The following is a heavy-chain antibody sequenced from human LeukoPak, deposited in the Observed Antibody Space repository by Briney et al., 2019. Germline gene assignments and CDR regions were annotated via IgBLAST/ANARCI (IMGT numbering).Heavy chain of an antibody. Sequence: GGSLRLSCAASGFTFSNAWMSWVRLAPGKGLEWVGRIKSKTDGGTTDYAAPVKGRFTISRDDSKSIAYLQMNSLKTEDTAVYYCTRSITLNAYWGQGTLVTVSS. D-gene: IGHD1-1*01. CDR1: GFTFSNAW. V-gene: IGHV3-15*01. CDR3: TRSITLNAY. CDR2: IKSKTDGGTT. J-gene: IGHJ4*02.